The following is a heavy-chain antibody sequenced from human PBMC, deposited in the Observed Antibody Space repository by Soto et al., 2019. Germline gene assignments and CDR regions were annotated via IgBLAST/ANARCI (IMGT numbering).Heavy chain of an antibody. CDR2: ISPISDTT. V-gene: IGHV1-69*01. Sequence: QVQLVQSGAEVKKPGSSVKVSCTASGGTFSSYAISWVRQAPGQGLEWMGGISPISDTTNYAQKFQGRVTTTADESTSTAYMELSSLRSEDTAVDYCARSQGSSTSLEIYYYYYYGMDVWGQGTTVTVSS. CDR3: ARSQGSSTSLEIYYYYYYGMDV. J-gene: IGHJ6*02. D-gene: IGHD2-2*01. CDR1: GGTFSSYA.